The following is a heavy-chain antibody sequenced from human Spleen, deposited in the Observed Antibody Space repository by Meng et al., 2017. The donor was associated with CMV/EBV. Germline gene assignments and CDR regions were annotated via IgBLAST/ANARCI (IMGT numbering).Heavy chain of an antibody. Sequence: ETLSLTCAASGFTFSSYAMSWVRQAPGKGLEWVSAISGSGGSTYYADSVKGRFTISRDNSKNTLYLQMNSLRAEDTAVYYCAKSVESRGAAFDIWGQGTMVTVSS. CDR2: ISGSGGST. CDR3: AKSVESRGAAFDI. V-gene: IGHV3-23*01. D-gene: IGHD1-1*01. J-gene: IGHJ3*02. CDR1: GFTFSSYA.